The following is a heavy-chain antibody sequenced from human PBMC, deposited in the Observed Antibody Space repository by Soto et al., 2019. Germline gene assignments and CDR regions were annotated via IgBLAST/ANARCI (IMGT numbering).Heavy chain of an antibody. CDR3: ASSPGRAGIILFEY. CDR1: GFTFRNNG. D-gene: IGHD3-16*02. Sequence: PGVYPRLSFAGSGFTFRNNGMQWFRQAPGKGLEWVALTSFDGFNQYYGKSVEGRFTISRDNSKNTLYLQMDSLRPGDSAMYFCASSPGRAGIILFEYCCQGPLVSVSS. J-gene: IGHJ4*02. V-gene: IGHV3-30*03. CDR2: TSFDGFNQ.